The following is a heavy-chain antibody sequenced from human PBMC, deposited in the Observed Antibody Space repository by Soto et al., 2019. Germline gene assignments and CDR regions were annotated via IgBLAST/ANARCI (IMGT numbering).Heavy chain of an antibody. CDR3: ARSWGSRSPYYFDY. Sequence: ASVKVSCKASGYTFTGYYMHWVRQAPGQGLEWMGWINPNSGGTNYAQKFQGWVTMTRDTSISTAYMELSRLRSDDTAVYYCARSWGSRSPYYFDYWGQGTLVTVSS. D-gene: IGHD3-16*01. V-gene: IGHV1-2*04. CDR1: GYTFTGYY. J-gene: IGHJ4*02. CDR2: INPNSGGT.